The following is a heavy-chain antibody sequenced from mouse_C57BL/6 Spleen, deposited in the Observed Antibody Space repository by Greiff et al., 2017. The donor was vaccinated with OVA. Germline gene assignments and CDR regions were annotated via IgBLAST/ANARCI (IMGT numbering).Heavy chain of an antibody. CDR3: ARDETYYGSSYVNYFDY. CDR1: GFTFSSYA. D-gene: IGHD1-1*01. J-gene: IGHJ2*01. Sequence: EVKLMESGGGLVKPGGSLKLSCAASGFTFSSYAMSWVRQTPEKRLEWVATISDGGSYTYYPDNVKGRFTISRDNAKNNLYLQMSHLKSEDTAMYYCARDETYYGSSYVNYFDYWGQGTTLTVSS. V-gene: IGHV5-4*01. CDR2: ISDGGSYT.